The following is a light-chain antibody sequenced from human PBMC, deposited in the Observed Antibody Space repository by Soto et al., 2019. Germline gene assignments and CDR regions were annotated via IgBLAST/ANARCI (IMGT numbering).Light chain of an antibody. Sequence: DIVMTQSPATLSVSPGERATLSCRASQSVSSNLAWYQQKPGQAPRLLIYGASTRATGIPARFSGSGSGTEFTLTISSLQSEDFAVYYCQQYNSFPSTFGLGTKVDIK. CDR2: GAS. CDR3: QQYNSFPST. J-gene: IGKJ1*01. V-gene: IGKV3-15*01. CDR1: QSVSSN.